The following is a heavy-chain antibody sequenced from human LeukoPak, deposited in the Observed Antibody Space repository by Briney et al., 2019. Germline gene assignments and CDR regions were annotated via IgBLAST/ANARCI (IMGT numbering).Heavy chain of an antibody. D-gene: IGHD6-13*01. V-gene: IGHV3-48*03. CDR3: ARVKQPSAFDI. CDR2: ISSSGSTI. Sequence: GGSLRLSCAASGFTFSSYEMNWVRQAPGKGLEWVSYISSSGSTIYYADSVKGRFTISRDNAKNSLYLQMNSLRAEDSAMYYCARVKQPSAFDIWGRGTMVTVSS. CDR1: GFTFSSYE. J-gene: IGHJ3*02.